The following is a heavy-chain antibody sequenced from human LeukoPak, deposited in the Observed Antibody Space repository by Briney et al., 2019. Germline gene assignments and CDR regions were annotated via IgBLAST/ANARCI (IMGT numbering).Heavy chain of an antibody. CDR1: GFTFSNNW. CDR2: INHSGST. V-gene: IGHV4-34*01. J-gene: IGHJ4*02. Sequence: PGGSLRLSCAASGFTFSNNWMTWVRQAPGKGLEWIGEINHSGSTNYNPSLKSRVTISVDTSKNQFSLKLSSVTAADTAVYYCARTPAHWGQGTLVTVSS. CDR3: ARTPAH.